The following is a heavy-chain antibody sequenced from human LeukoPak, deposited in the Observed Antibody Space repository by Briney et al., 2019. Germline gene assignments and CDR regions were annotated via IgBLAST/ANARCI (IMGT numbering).Heavy chain of an antibody. J-gene: IGHJ4*02. V-gene: IGHV3-48*03. CDR3: ARESPDYVWGSSDFDS. CDR2: ISTSGSTI. D-gene: IGHD3-16*01. CDR1: GFTFSSYE. Sequence: GGSLRLSCAASGFTFSSYEMNWLRQAPGKGLEWVSYISTSGSTIYYADSVRGRFTISRDNAKNSLYLQMNSLRAEDMAVYYCARESPDYVWGSSDFDSWGQGTLVTVSS.